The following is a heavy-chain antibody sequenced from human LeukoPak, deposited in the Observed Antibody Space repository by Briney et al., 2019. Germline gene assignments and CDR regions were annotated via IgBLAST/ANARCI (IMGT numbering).Heavy chain of an antibody. D-gene: IGHD3-3*01. CDR1: GFTFSSYG. CDR2: IRYDGSNK. V-gene: IGHV3-30*02. J-gene: IGHJ4*02. Sequence: GGSLRLSCAASGFTFSSYGMHWVRQAPGKGLEWVAFIRYDGSNKYYADSVKGRFTISRDNSKNTLYLQMNSLRAEDTAVYYCAKAVTYYDFWSGVDYWGQGTLVTVSS. CDR3: AKAVTYYDFWSGVDY.